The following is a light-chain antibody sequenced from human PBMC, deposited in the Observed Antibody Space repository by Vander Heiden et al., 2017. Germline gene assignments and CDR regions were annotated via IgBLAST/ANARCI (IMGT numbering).Light chain of an antibody. V-gene: IGLV4-69*01. CDR2: INTDGSH. CDR3: QTWGTGFRV. Sequence: QLVLTQSPSASASLGASVKLTSTLSSGHSNYAITWHQQQPEKGPRYLMKINTDGSHIKGDGIPGRFSGSSSGAERYLTISSLQSEDEADYYCQTWGTGFRVFGGGTKLTVL. CDR1: SGHSNYA. J-gene: IGLJ2*01.